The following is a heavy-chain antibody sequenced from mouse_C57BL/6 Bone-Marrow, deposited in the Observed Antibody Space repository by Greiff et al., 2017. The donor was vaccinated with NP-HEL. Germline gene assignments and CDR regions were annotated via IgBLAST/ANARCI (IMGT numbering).Heavy chain of an antibody. D-gene: IGHD2-5*01. CDR3: ARSDSNYVYAMDY. Sequence: QVTLKVSGSELRSPGSSVKLSCKDFDSEVFPIAYMSWVRQKPGHGFEWIGGILPSIGRTIYGEKFEDKATLDADTLSNTAYLELNSLTSEDSAIYYCARSDSNYVYAMDYWGQGTSVTVSS. CDR1: DSEVFPIAY. CDR2: ILPSIGRT. V-gene: IGHV15-2*01. J-gene: IGHJ4*01.